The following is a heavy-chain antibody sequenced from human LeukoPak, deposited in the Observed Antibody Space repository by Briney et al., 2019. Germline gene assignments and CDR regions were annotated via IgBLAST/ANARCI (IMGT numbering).Heavy chain of an antibody. Sequence: TGRSLRLSCAASGFTFSSYWMSWVRQAPGKGLEWVANIKQDGSEKYYVDSVKGRFTISRDNAKNSLYLQMNSLRAEDTAVYYCARDLLVGGSGYHYWGQGTLVTVSP. CDR2: IKQDGSEK. J-gene: IGHJ4*02. V-gene: IGHV3-7*01. CDR3: ARDLLVGGSGYHY. D-gene: IGHD3-22*01. CDR1: GFTFSSYW.